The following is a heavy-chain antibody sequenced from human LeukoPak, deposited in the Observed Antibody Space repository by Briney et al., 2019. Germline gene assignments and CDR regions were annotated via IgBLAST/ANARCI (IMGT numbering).Heavy chain of an antibody. CDR3: AKVRGTYSSGYFFDY. V-gene: IGHV3-9*01. CDR2: ISWNSGYI. CDR1: GFTFDNYA. Sequence: GGSLRLSCAASGFTFDNYAMHWVRQAPGKGLEWLSIISWNSGYIGYADSVKGRFTISRDNAKKSLDLQMNSLRAEDTAFYYCAKVRGTYSSGYFFDYWGQGTLATVSS. D-gene: IGHD6-19*01. J-gene: IGHJ4*02.